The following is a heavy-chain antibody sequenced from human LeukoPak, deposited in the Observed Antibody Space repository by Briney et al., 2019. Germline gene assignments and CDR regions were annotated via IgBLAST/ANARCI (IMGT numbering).Heavy chain of an antibody. V-gene: IGHV7-4-1*02. D-gene: IGHD6-13*01. CDR3: ARASFVREQHPLGY. CDR1: GGTFSSYA. Sequence: GASVKVSCKASGGTFSSYAISWVRQAPGQGLEWMGWINTNTGNPTYAQGFTGRFVFSLDTSVSTAYLQISSLKAEDTAVYYCARASFVREQHPLGYWGQGTLVTVSS. J-gene: IGHJ4*02. CDR2: INTNTGNP.